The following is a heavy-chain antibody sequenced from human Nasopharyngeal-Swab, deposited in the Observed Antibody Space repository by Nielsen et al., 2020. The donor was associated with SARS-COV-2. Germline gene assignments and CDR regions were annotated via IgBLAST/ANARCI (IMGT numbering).Heavy chain of an antibody. J-gene: IGHJ4*02. V-gene: IGHV7-4-1*01. D-gene: IGHD3-3*01. Sequence: WVRQAPGRGLEWMGWINTNTGTPTYAQGFTGRFVFSLDTSVSTAYLQISSLKADDTAVYYCARRSGYFYGDWGQGTLVTVSS. CDR3: ARRSGYFYGD. CDR2: INTNTGTP.